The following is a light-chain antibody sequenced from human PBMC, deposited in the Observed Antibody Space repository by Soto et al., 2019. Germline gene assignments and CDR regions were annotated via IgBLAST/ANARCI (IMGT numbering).Light chain of an antibody. CDR3: QQYNNWPPLT. CDR2: GAS. V-gene: IGKV3-15*01. CDR1: QSVSSN. J-gene: IGKJ4*01. Sequence: EIVMTQSPATLSVSPGESATLSCRASQSVSSNLAWYQQKPGQAPRLLIYGASTRATGTPARFSGSGSGTEFTLTISSLQSEDFAVYYCQQYNNWPPLTFGGGTKVEIK.